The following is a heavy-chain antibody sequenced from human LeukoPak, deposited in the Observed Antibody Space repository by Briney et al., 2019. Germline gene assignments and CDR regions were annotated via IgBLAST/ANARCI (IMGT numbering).Heavy chain of an antibody. CDR2: IDHTGIT. CDR3: ARANYYDSSGYSRGAFDI. J-gene: IGHJ3*02. D-gene: IGHD3-22*01. CDR1: DDSITIYY. Sequence: SETLSLTCTVSDDSITIYYWSWIRQPPGKGLEWIGYIDHTGITNYNPSLNSRVTISRDTSKNHFSLELSSVTAADTAVYYCARANYYDSSGYSRGAFDIWGQGTMVTVSS. V-gene: IGHV4-59*08.